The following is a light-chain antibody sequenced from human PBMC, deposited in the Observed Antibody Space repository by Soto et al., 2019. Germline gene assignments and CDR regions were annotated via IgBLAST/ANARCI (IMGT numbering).Light chain of an antibody. V-gene: IGKV4-1*01. Sequence: DIVMTQSPDSLAVSLGERTTINCKSSQSLFYSSNNKNFLAWYQQKAGQPPKLLIYWASTRESGVPDRFSGSGSGAEFNLTITSLQAEDAGVYYCQHYFTTPRTFGQGTRLET. CDR1: QSLFYSSNNKNF. CDR2: WAS. J-gene: IGKJ2*01. CDR3: QHYFTTPRT.